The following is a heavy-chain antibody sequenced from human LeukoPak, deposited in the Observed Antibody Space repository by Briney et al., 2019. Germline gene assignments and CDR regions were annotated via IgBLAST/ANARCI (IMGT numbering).Heavy chain of an antibody. D-gene: IGHD6-13*01. V-gene: IGHV4-30-4*08. Sequence: SEILSLTCTVSGGSISSGDYYWSWIRQPPGKGLEWLGYIYYSGSTYYNPSLKSRVTISVDTSKNQFSLKLSSVTAADTAVYYCARDRGRQLVDYFDYWGQGTLVTVSS. CDR2: IYYSGST. CDR1: GGSISSGDYY. CDR3: ARDRGRQLVDYFDY. J-gene: IGHJ4*02.